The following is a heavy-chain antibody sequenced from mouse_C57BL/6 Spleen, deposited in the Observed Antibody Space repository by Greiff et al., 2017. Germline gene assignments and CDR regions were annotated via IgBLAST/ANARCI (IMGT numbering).Heavy chain of an antibody. J-gene: IGHJ1*03. CDR3: ARVPLDSSGPWYFDV. Sequence: EVKLVESEGGLVQPGSSMKLSCTASGFTFSDYYMAWVRQVPEKGLEWVANINYDGSSTYYLDSLKSRFIISRDNAKNILYLQMSSLKSEDTATYYCARVPLDSSGPWYFDVWGTGTTVTVSS. V-gene: IGHV5-16*01. CDR1: GFTFSDYY. CDR2: INYDGSST. D-gene: IGHD3-2*02.